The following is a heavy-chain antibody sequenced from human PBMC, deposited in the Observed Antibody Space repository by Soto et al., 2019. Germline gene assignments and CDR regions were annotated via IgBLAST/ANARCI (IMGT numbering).Heavy chain of an antibody. J-gene: IGHJ6*02. CDR2: SKSKPNNYIT. Sequence: GGSLRLSCAVSGFTSSDHYMDWVRQAPGKGPEWVGRSKSKPNNYITEYAASVKGRFTISRDESENSLYLQMNSLNTEDTAVYYCTRAGFGHGLDVWGQGTTVTVSS. D-gene: IGHD3-16*01. CDR3: TRAGFGHGLDV. V-gene: IGHV3-72*01. CDR1: GFTSSDHY.